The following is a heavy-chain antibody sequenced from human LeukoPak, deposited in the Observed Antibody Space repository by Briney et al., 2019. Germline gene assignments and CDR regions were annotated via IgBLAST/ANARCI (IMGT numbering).Heavy chain of an antibody. CDR2: IKQDGSEK. V-gene: IGHV3-7*03. J-gene: IGHJ6*02. CDR1: GFTFSSYW. CDR3: AKDGVVVPAATKGYYYYYGMDV. Sequence: GGSLRLSCAASGFTFSSYWMSWVRQAPGKGLEWVANIKQDGSEKYYVDSVKGRFTISRDNSKNSLYLQMNSLRTEDTALYYCAKDGVVVPAATKGYYYYYGMDVWGQGTTVTVSS. D-gene: IGHD2-2*01.